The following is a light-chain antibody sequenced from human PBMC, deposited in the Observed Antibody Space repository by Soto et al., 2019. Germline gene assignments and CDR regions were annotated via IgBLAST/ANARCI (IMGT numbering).Light chain of an antibody. V-gene: IGLV2-14*03. CDR1: SSDIGRYDY. J-gene: IGLJ3*02. CDR2: RVI. CDR3: GSYTGATPGV. Sequence: QSALTQPASVSGSPGQSITISCTGTSSDIGRYDYVSWYQQFPGKAPKLMIYRVINRPSGVSDRFSGSKSGNSASLSISGLQPEDEASYFCGSYTGATPGVFGGGPTLTVL.